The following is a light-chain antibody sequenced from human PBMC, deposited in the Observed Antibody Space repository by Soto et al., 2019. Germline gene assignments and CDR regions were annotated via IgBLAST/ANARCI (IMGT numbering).Light chain of an antibody. CDR2: GAS. J-gene: IGKJ1*01. Sequence: EIVLTQSQGTLYLSPGERSTLSCRASQSVSSSYLARYQQKPAQAPRLLIYGASSRATSIPDIFSGSGSVTDFTLTISRFVPEDSSVYSCNQFVSSSWKFGQGAKVEIK. CDR3: NQFVSSSWK. V-gene: IGKV3-20*01. CDR1: QSVSSSY.